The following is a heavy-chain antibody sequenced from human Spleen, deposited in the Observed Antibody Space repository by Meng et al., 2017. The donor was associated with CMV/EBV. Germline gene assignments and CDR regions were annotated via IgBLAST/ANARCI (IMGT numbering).Heavy chain of an antibody. V-gene: IGHV4-34*01. CDR1: DGSFNNYY. Sequence: SETLSLTCAVYDGSFNNYYWTWVRQPPGKSLEWIGEINHSENANYNPSLRSRVTISVDTSKNQFSLKLSSVTAADTAVYYCARAGGYCSSTSCYARGWYYYYGMDVWGQGTTVTVSS. J-gene: IGHJ6*02. CDR3: ARAGGYCSSTSCYARGWYYYYGMDV. CDR2: INHSENA. D-gene: IGHD2-2*01.